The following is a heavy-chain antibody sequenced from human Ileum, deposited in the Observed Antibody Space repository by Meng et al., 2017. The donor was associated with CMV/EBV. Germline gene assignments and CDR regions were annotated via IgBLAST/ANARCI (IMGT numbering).Heavy chain of an antibody. CDR3: ARAEGGWPPGGFDP. CDR2: IGSSNSYI. Sequence: GEPLKISCAASGFIFSSYSMNWVRQAPGKGLEWVSSIGSSNSYIYYADSVKGRFTISRDNAEKSLYLQMNSLRVEDTAVYYCARAEGGWPPGGFDPWGQGTLVTVSS. V-gene: IGHV3-21*01. J-gene: IGHJ5*02. CDR1: GFIFSSYS. D-gene: IGHD6-19*01.